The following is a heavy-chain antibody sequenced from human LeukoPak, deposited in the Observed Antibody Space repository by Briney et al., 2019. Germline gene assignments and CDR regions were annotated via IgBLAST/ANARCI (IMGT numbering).Heavy chain of an antibody. CDR3: ARAGYQLLYGDWFDP. D-gene: IGHD2-2*01. Sequence: GGSLRLSCAASGFTFSSYAMHWVRQAPGKGLEWVAVISYDGSNKYYADSVKGRFTISRDNSKNTLYLQMNSLRAEGTAVYYCARAGYQLLYGDWFDPWGQGTLVTVSS. V-gene: IGHV3-30-3*01. J-gene: IGHJ5*02. CDR2: ISYDGSNK. CDR1: GFTFSSYA.